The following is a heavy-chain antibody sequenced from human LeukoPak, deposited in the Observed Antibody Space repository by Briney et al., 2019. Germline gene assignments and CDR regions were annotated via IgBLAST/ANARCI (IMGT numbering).Heavy chain of an antibody. Sequence: GGSLRLSCAASGFTFDDYAMHWVRQAPGKGLEWVSGISWNSGSIGYADSVKGRFTISRDNAKNSLYLQMNSLRAEDTALYYCAKEDYLYFDYWGQGTLVTASS. V-gene: IGHV3-9*01. J-gene: IGHJ4*02. CDR1: GFTFDDYA. D-gene: IGHD4-11*01. CDR2: ISWNSGSI. CDR3: AKEDYLYFDY.